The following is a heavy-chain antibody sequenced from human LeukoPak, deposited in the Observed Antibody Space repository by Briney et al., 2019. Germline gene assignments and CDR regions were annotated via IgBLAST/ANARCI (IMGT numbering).Heavy chain of an antibody. V-gene: IGHV3-33*08. J-gene: IGHJ3*02. Sequence: GGSLRLSCAASGFTFSSYGMHWVRQAPGKGLEWVAVIWYGGSNKYYADSVKGRFTISRDNSKNTLYLQMNSLRAEDTAVYYCARDSEQQLVLSCAFDIWGQGTMVTVSS. CDR2: IWYGGSNK. D-gene: IGHD6-13*01. CDR3: ARDSEQQLVLSCAFDI. CDR1: GFTFSSYG.